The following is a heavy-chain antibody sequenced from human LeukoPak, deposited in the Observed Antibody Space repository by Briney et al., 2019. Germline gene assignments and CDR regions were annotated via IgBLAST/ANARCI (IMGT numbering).Heavy chain of an antibody. CDR3: ARTAYVFGSEGY. J-gene: IGHJ4*02. Sequence: ASVKVSCEASGYTFTGYYMQWVRQAPGHGLEWMGWINPNSGGTNYAQKFQGRVTMTRDTSFSTAYMELSRLRADDTAVYYCARTAYVFGSEGYRGQGTPATVSS. V-gene: IGHV1-2*02. CDR1: GYTFTGYY. D-gene: IGHD3-16*01. CDR2: INPNSGGT.